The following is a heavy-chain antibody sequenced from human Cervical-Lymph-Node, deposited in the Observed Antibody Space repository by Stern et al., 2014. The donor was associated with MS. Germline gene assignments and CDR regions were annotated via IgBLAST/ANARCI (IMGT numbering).Heavy chain of an antibody. CDR1: GFTFSNHW. V-gene: IGHV3-74*01. J-gene: IGHJ4*02. CDR3: AREGYSDWYHFDS. Sequence: VQLVESGGGLVQPGGSLRLSCVASGFTFSNHWMHWVRQAPGKGLVWVSRINGDGNSASNADSVMGRFTISRDNAKNTLYLQMNSLRAEDTAVYYCAREGYSDWYHFDSWGQGILVTVSS. D-gene: IGHD6-19*01. CDR2: INGDGNSA.